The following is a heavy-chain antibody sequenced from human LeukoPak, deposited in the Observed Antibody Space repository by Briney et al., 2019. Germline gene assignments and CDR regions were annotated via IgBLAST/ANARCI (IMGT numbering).Heavy chain of an antibody. CDR3: RGVYGDYIRRAY. CDR1: GFTFSTYW. D-gene: IGHD4-17*01. Sequence: GGSLRLSCAASGFTFSTYWMSWVRQAPGKGLEWVANIKKDGSEEYYADSVKGRFTISRDNAKNSLYLQMNNLRAGDTAVYYCRGVYGDYIRRAYWGQGALVTVSS. CDR2: IKKDGSEE. V-gene: IGHV3-7*01. J-gene: IGHJ4*02.